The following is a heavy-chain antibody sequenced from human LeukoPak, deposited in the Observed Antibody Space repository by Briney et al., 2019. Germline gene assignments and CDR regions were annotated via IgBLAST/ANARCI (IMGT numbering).Heavy chain of an antibody. D-gene: IGHD3-10*01. CDR3: STGSGHAFDI. CDR1: GFTFSSYW. CDR2: INSDGSST. Sequence: GGSLRLSCAASGFTFSSYWMHWVRQVPGKGLVWVSRINSDGSSTSYADSVKGRFTISRDNAKNTLYVQMNSLRAEDAAVYYCSTGSGHAFDIWGRGTMVTV. V-gene: IGHV3-74*01. J-gene: IGHJ3*02.